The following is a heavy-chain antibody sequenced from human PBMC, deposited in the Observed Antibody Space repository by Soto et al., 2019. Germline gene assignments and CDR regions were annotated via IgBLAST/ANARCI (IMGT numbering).Heavy chain of an antibody. V-gene: IGHV3-30*18. J-gene: IGHJ6*02. CDR3: AKDAATDYFYYGMDV. CDR1: GFTFSSYG. D-gene: IGHD2-15*01. Sequence: PGGSLRLSCAASGFTFSSYGMHWVRQAPGKGLEWVAVISYDGSNKYYADSVKGRFTISRDNSKNTLYLQMNSLRAEDTAVYYCAKDAATDYFYYGMDVWGQGTTVTVSS. CDR2: ISYDGSNK.